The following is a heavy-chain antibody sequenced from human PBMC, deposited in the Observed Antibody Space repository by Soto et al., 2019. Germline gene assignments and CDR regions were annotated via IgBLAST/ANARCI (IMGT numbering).Heavy chain of an antibody. CDR1: GFTFTDYY. V-gene: IGHV3-11*05. Sequence: PGGALRLSCAASGFTFTDYYVTWVRQAPGKGLEGGSYTSNTEIYTKCTDSVKGRFAISRDTAKDSLYLQMNSLRTEDTAVYYCARVVAAAARLYYIDYWGQGA. CDR2: TSNTEIYT. D-gene: IGHD6-13*01. CDR3: ARVVAAAARLYYIDY. J-gene: IGHJ4*02.